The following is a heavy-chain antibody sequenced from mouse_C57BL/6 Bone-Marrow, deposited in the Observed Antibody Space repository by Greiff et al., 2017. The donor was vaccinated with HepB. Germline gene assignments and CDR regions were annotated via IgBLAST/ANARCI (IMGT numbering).Heavy chain of an antibody. CDR2: ISDGGSYT. CDR3: ARDNVNFYAMDY. D-gene: IGHD2-1*01. Sequence: DVQLVESGGGLVKPGGSLKLSCAASGFTFSSYAMSWVRQTPEKRLEWVATISDGGSYTYYPDNVKGRFTISRDNAKNNLYLQMSHLKSEDTAMYYCARDNVNFYAMDYWGQGTSVTVSS. CDR1: GFTFSSYA. J-gene: IGHJ4*01. V-gene: IGHV5-4*01.